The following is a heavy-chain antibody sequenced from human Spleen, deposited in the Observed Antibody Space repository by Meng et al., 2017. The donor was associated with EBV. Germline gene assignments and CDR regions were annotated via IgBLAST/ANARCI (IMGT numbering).Heavy chain of an antibody. Sequence: VQLGQSGAEVKKPGASVRVSCKASGYTFTTYAMHWVRQAPGQRPEWMGWINAGNGDTKYSQKFQDRITITSDTSANTAYMELSSLRPEDTAVYYCARDGNTVAVLYWGQGTLVTVSS. CDR2: INAGNGDT. CDR3: ARDGNTVAVLY. CDR1: GYTFTTYA. V-gene: IGHV1-3*01. D-gene: IGHD6-19*01. J-gene: IGHJ4*02.